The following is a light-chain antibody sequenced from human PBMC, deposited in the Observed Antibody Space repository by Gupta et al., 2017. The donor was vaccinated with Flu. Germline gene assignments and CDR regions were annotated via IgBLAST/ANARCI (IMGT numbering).Light chain of an antibody. CDR3: QQYKNWPYPIT. CDR1: QSVRTN. J-gene: IGKJ5*01. CDR2: DAS. V-gene: IGKV3-15*01. Sequence: EIEMTQSPVTLFVSPGERATLSCRASQSVRTNLAWYQQKPGQAPRLLIYDASKRVTGVPARFSGSGSETEFTLTISSLQSEDVALYYCQQYKNWPYPITFGQGTRLEIQ.